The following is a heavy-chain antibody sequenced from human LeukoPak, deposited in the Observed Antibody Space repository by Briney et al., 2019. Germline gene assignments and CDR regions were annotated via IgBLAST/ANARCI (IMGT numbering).Heavy chain of an antibody. Sequence: SETLSLTCTVSGGSISSYYWSWIRQPAGKGLEWIGRIYTSGSTNYNPSLKSRVTMSVDTSKNQFSLKLSSVTAADTAVYYCAXXXXXXXXDXXXXXXXQGXLVT. CDR3: AXXXXXXXXDXXXXX. V-gene: IGHV4-4*07. CDR1: GGSISSYY. J-gene: IGHJ1*01. CDR2: IYTSGST.